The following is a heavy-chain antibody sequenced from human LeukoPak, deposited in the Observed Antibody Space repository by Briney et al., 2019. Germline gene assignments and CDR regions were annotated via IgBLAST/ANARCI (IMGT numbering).Heavy chain of an antibody. D-gene: IGHD3-10*01. Sequence: SETLSLTCAVSGDSISSSNWWSGVRQPPGEGLGWIGEIYHSGSTNYNPSLKSRVTISVDKSKNQFSLKLSSVTAADTAVYYCARRVVGSYFMVRNFWGQGTLVTVSS. CDR2: IYHSGST. CDR3: ARRVVGSYFMVRNF. CDR1: GDSISSSNW. V-gene: IGHV4-4*02. J-gene: IGHJ4*02.